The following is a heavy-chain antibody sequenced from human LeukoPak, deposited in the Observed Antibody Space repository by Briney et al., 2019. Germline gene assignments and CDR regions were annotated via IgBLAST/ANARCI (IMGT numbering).Heavy chain of an antibody. CDR1: GFSVSNTY. CDR3: ARILTGPGSGWYGVGTNWFDP. D-gene: IGHD6-19*01. J-gene: IGHJ5*02. CDR2: IYSGGNT. V-gene: IGHV3-53*01. Sequence: PGGSLRLSCAASGFSVSNTYMSWVRQAPGKGLEWVSIIYSGGNTYYADSVKGRFTISRDNSKNTLYLQMNRLRPEDTAVYYCARILTGPGSGWYGVGTNWFDPWGQGTLVTVSS.